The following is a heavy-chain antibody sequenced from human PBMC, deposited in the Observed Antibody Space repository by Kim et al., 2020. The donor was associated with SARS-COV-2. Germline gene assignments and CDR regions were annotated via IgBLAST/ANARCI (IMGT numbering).Heavy chain of an antibody. CDR3: ARMAFTDITIFGVVTPRRWFDP. J-gene: IGHJ5*02. CDR2: IYYSGST. D-gene: IGHD3-3*01. V-gene: IGHV4-31*03. Sequence: SETLSLTCTVSGGSISSGGYYWSWIRQHPGKCLEWIGYIYYSGSTYYNPSLKSRVTISVDTSKNQFSLKLSSVTAADTAVYYCARMAFTDITIFGVVTPRRWFDPWGQGTLVTVSP. CDR1: GGSISSGGYY.